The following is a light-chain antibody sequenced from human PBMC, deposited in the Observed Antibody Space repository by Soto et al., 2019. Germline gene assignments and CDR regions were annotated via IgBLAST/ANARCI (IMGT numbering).Light chain of an antibody. CDR2: KAS. CDR3: QQYNTYPLT. Sequence: DIQMTQSPSTLSASVGDRVTITCRASQSISTWLAWYQQKPGNAPKLLIYKASNSEGGVPSRLSGSGSGTEFNITISSLQPDDFATYCCQQYNTYPLTFGGGTTVEIK. CDR1: QSISTW. J-gene: IGKJ4*01. V-gene: IGKV1-5*03.